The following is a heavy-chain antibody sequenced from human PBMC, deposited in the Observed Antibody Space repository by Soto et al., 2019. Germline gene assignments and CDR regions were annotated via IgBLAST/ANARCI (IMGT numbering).Heavy chain of an antibody. CDR2: INWNGGST. Sequence: GGSLRLSCAASGFTFDDYGMSWVRQAPGKGLEWVSGINWNGGSTGYADSVKGRFTISRDNAKNSLYLQMNSLRAEDTALYHCARDSYDFWSGYYYYYMDVWGKGTTVTVSS. J-gene: IGHJ6*03. D-gene: IGHD3-3*01. CDR1: GFTFDDYG. CDR3: ARDSYDFWSGYYYYYMDV. V-gene: IGHV3-20*01.